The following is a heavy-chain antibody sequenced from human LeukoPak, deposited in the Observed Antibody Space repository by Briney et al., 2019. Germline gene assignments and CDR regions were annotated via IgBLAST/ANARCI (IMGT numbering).Heavy chain of an antibody. D-gene: IGHD2-21*01. Sequence: PGGSLRLSFAASGFTFITYGMHWARQAPGKGLEWVAFIRFDGNNEYYTDSVKGRFTISRDNSKNKLYLQMNSLRAEDTAVYYCAKDFHWRGGDCCYYFDYWGQGTLVTVSS. J-gene: IGHJ4*02. CDR1: GFTFITYG. CDR3: AKDFHWRGGDCCYYFDY. CDR2: IRFDGNNE. V-gene: IGHV3-30*02.